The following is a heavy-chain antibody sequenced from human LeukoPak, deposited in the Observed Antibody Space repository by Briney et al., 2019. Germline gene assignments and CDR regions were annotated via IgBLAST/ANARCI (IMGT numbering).Heavy chain of an antibody. V-gene: IGHV3-30-3*01. CDR3: ARGPAITMIRGLNWFDS. Sequence: GRSLRLSCAASGFTFSSYAMHWVRQAPGKGLEWVAVISYDGSNKYYADSVKGRFTISRDNSKNTLYLQMNSLRAEDTAVYYCARGPAITMIRGLNWFDSWGQGTLVTVSS. J-gene: IGHJ5*01. D-gene: IGHD3-10*01. CDR2: ISYDGSNK. CDR1: GFTFSSYA.